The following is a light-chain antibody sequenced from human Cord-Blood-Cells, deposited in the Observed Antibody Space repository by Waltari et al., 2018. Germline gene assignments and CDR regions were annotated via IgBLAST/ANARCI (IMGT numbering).Light chain of an antibody. J-gene: IGKJ4*01. CDR2: WAS. Sequence: DIVMTQSPDSLAVSLGERATINCKSSQSVLYSSNNKNYLAWYQQKPGQPPKLLIYWASNRESGVTDRFSGSGSGTDFTLTISSLQAEDVAVYYCQQYYSTPRTFGGGTKVEIK. CDR3: QQYYSTPRT. V-gene: IGKV4-1*01. CDR1: QSVLYSSNNKNY.